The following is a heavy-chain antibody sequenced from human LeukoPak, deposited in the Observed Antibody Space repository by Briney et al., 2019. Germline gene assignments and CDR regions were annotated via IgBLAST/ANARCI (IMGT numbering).Heavy chain of an antibody. CDR2: INPNSGGT. Sequence: ASVKVSCKASGYTFTGYYMHWVRQAPGQGLEWMGRINPNSGGTNYALKFQGRVTMTRDTSISTAYMELSRLRSDDTAVYYCARDGDIVVPRGDYWGQGTLVTVSS. CDR3: ARDGDIVVPRGDY. J-gene: IGHJ4*02. CDR1: GYTFTGYY. V-gene: IGHV1-2*06. D-gene: IGHD2-15*01.